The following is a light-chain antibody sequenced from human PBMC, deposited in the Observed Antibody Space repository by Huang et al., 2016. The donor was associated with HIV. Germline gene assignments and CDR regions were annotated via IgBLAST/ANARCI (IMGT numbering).Light chain of an antibody. J-gene: IGKJ1*01. CDR1: QSIGAY. Sequence: QMTQSPSALSASVGDRVTITCRARQSIGAYLAWYQQQPGKAPKLLIYKASYVQSGVPSRFSGGGSGTDFTLTISSLQPDDSATYYCQEYGTYSAFGQGTKVEV. CDR3: QEYGTYSA. CDR2: KAS. V-gene: IGKV1-5*03.